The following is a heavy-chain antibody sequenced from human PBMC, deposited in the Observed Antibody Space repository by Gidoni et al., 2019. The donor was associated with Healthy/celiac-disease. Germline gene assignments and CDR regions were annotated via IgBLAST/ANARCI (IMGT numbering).Heavy chain of an antibody. D-gene: IGHD2-2*01. Sequence: QVQLVESGGGVVQPGRSLRLSCAASGFTFSSYAMHWVRQAPGKGLEWVAVISYDGSNKYYADSVKGRFTISRDNSKNTLYLQMNSLRAEDTAVYYCARDHFPAAIGDYYYGMDVWGQGTTVTVSS. J-gene: IGHJ6*02. CDR3: ARDHFPAAIGDYYYGMDV. CDR1: GFTFSSYA. CDR2: ISYDGSNK. V-gene: IGHV3-30-3*01.